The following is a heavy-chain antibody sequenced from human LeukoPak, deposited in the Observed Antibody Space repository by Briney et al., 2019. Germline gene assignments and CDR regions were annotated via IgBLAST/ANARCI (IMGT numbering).Heavy chain of an antibody. V-gene: IGHV4-31*03. CDR1: GVSISSGGYY. CDR3: ARDKGRNFDY. Sequence: SETLSLTCTVSGVSISSGGYYWSWIRQHPGKGLEWIGYIYYSGSTYYNPSLKSRVTISVDTSKNQFSLKLSSVTAADTAVYYCARDKGRNFDYWGQGTLVTVSS. J-gene: IGHJ4*02. CDR2: IYYSGST.